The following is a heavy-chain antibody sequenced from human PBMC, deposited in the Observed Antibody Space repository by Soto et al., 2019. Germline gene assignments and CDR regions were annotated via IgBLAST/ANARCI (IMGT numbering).Heavy chain of an antibody. CDR3: AKDLIVGATFDYFDY. CDR1: GFTFSSYG. D-gene: IGHD1-26*01. CDR2: ISYDGSNK. J-gene: IGHJ4*02. Sequence: QVQLVESGGGVVQPGRSLRLSCAASGFTFSSYGMHWVRQAQGKGLERVAVISYDGSNKYYADSVKGRFTISRDNSKNTLYLQMNSLRAEDTAVYYGAKDLIVGATFDYFDYWGQGTLVTVSS. V-gene: IGHV3-30*18.